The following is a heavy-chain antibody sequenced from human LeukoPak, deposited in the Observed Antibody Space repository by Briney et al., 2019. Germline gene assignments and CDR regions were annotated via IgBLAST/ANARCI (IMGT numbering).Heavy chain of an antibody. J-gene: IGHJ4*02. Sequence: ASVKVSCKASGGTLTTYAISWVRQAPGQGLEWMGRIIPLLGITNYAQKFQGRVTITADKSTGTAYMALSSLRSDDTAVYYCAREVTTMIWGVTSKSFDSWGQGTLVTVSS. CDR2: IIPLLGIT. D-gene: IGHD3-10*01. V-gene: IGHV1-69*04. CDR1: GGTLTTYA. CDR3: AREVTTMIWGVTSKSFDS.